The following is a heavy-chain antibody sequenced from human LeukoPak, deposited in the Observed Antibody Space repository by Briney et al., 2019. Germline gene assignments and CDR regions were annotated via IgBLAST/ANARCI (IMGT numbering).Heavy chain of an antibody. V-gene: IGHV4-38-2*02. D-gene: IGHD2-2*01. CDR1: GYSISSGYY. CDR3: ARGDCSSTICYSPMDV. Sequence: PSETLSLTCTVSGYSISSGYYWVWIRQPPGQGLEWIGSIYHSGSTNYNPSLKSRVTISVDTSKNQFSLKVSSVTAADTAVYYCARGDCSSTICYSPMDVWGKGTTVTVSS. CDR2: IYHSGST. J-gene: IGHJ6*03.